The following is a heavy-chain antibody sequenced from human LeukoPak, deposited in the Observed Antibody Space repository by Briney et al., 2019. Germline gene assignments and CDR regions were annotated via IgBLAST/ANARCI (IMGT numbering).Heavy chain of an antibody. CDR2: FHASGSI. V-gene: IGHV4-4*07. CDR1: GVSISDSF. CDR3: AKDQTARSSSSWYADWYFDL. Sequence: SETLSLTCAVSGVSISDSFWTWIRQPAGKGLEWIGRFHASGSINYNPSLRSRVTMSVDTSKNHFSLRLASVTAADTAVYYCAKDQTARSSSSWYADWYFDLWGRGTLVTVSS. J-gene: IGHJ2*01. D-gene: IGHD6-13*01.